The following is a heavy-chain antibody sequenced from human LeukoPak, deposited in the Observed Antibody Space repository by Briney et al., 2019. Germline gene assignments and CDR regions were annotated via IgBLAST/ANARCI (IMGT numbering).Heavy chain of an antibody. Sequence: AGGSLRLSCAASGFTFSSYAMHWVRQAPGKGLEWVAVISYDGSNKYYADSVKGRFTISRDNSKNTLYLQVNSLRAEDTAVYYCARDSRRIYTSGWLETLDGFDIWGQGTMVTVSS. CDR1: GFTFSSYA. D-gene: IGHD6-19*01. J-gene: IGHJ3*02. V-gene: IGHV3-30-3*01. CDR3: ARDSRRIYTSGWLETLDGFDI. CDR2: ISYDGSNK.